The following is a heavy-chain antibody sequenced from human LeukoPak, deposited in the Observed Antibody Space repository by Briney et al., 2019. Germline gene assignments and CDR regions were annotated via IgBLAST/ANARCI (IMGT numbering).Heavy chain of an antibody. CDR1: GYIFGNYW. D-gene: IGHD4-23*01. CDR3: ARMKAIGTVVNY. CDR2: IYPHDSDT. V-gene: IGHV5-51*01. Sequence: GESLKISCKGSGYIFGNYWIGWVRQMPGKGLEWMAIIYPHDSDTRYSPSFQGQVTISADKSISTAYLQWSSLKASDTAMYHCARMKAIGTVVNYWGQGTLVTVSS. J-gene: IGHJ4*02.